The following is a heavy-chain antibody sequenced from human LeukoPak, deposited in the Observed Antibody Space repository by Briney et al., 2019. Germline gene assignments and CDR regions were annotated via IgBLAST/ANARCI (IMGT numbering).Heavy chain of an antibody. J-gene: IGHJ4*02. V-gene: IGHV3-69-1*01. CDR3: AKDSYSKGDF. CDR2: LSSGRSP. CDR1: GFAISTYA. Sequence: PGGSLRLSCAASGFAISTYAMAWVRQAPGKGLEWISSLSSGRSPSYSDSLEGRLAMSSDNARNTLYLQMNSLRAEDTAVYYCAKDSYSKGDFWGQGVLVTVSS. D-gene: IGHD6-13*01.